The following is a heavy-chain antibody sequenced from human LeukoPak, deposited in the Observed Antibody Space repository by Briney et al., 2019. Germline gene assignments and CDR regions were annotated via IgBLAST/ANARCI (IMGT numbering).Heavy chain of an antibody. J-gene: IGHJ4*02. CDR3: ARRPEMAYTFDY. D-gene: IGHD5-24*01. V-gene: IGHV4-39*01. Sequence: NPSETLSLTCTVSGGSISSSSYYWGWIRQPPGKGLEWIGSIYYSGSTYYNPSLKSRVTISVDTSKNQFSLKLSSVTAADTAVYYCARRPEMAYTFDYWGQGTLVTVSS. CDR1: GGSISSSSYY. CDR2: IYYSGST.